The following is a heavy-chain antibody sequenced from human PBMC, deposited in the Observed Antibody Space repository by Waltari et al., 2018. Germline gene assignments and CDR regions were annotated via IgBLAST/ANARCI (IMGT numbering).Heavy chain of an antibody. D-gene: IGHD2-21*02. CDR3: ARDGVTATRGYWYFDL. CDR2: IWYDGSNK. CDR1: GFTFSSYG. J-gene: IGHJ2*01. Sequence: QVQLVESGGGVVQPGRSLRLSCAASGFTFSSYGMHWVRQAPGKGLEWVAVIWYDGSNKYYADSVKGRFTISRDNSKNTLYLQMNSLRAEDTAVYYCARDGVTATRGYWYFDLWGRGTLVTVSS. V-gene: IGHV3-33*01.